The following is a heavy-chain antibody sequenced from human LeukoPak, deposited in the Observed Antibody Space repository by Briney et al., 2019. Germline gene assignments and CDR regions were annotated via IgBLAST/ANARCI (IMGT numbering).Heavy chain of an antibody. CDR3: ARGRRGSYFQDY. D-gene: IGHD1-26*01. CDR2: MWFGATT. Sequence: PSETLSLTCTVSGDSISSSNSYWGWIRQPPGKGLEWMGSMWFGATTSYDPSLMSRVTISIDPSKNQFSLKLSSVTAADTALYYCARGRRGSYFQDYWGQGTLVTVSS. V-gene: IGHV4-39*07. J-gene: IGHJ4*02. CDR1: GDSISSSNSY.